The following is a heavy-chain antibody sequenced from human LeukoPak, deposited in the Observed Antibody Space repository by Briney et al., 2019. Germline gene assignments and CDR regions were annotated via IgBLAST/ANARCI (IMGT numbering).Heavy chain of an antibody. CDR1: GFTFSTYA. D-gene: IGHD3-9*01. CDR3: AKAPTGYVPGD. Sequence: GGSLRLSCAASGFTFSTYAMTWVRQAPGKGLEWVSTIDSVRNTHYADPVKGRFTISRDNSKNTVHLQMNSLRAEDTAVYYCAKAPTGYVPGDWGQGTLVTVSS. CDR2: IDSVRNT. V-gene: IGHV3-23*01. J-gene: IGHJ4*02.